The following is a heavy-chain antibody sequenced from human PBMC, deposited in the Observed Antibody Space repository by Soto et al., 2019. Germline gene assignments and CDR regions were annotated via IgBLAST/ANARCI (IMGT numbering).Heavy chain of an antibody. CDR2: IYYSGST. D-gene: IGHD6-13*01. J-gene: IGHJ6*03. Sequence: SQTLSLTCTVSGGSISSYYWSWIRQPPGKGLEWIGYIYYSGSTNYNPSLKSRVTISVDTSKNQFSLKLSSVTAADTAVYYCARRGYSSSWSPRYYYYYYMDVWGKGTTVTVSS. CDR1: GGSISSYY. CDR3: ARRGYSSSWSPRYYYYYYMDV. V-gene: IGHV4-59*08.